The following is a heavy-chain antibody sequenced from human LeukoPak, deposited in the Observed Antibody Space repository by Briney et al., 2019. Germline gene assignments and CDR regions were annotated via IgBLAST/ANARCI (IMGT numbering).Heavy chain of an antibody. CDR2: IYYSGST. V-gene: IGHV4-59*01. D-gene: IGHD3-3*01. Sequence: SETLSLTCTVSGGSISSYYWSWIRQPPGKGLEWIGYIYYSGSTNYNPSLKSRVTISVDTSKNQFSLKLSSVTAADTAVYYCARASYDFWSGYYPRSYYYYYMDVWGKGTTVTVSS. J-gene: IGHJ6*03. CDR3: ARASYDFWSGYYPRSYYYYYMDV. CDR1: GGSISSYY.